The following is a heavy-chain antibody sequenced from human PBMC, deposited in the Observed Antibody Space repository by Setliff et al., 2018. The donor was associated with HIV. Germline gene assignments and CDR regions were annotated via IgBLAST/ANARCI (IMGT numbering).Heavy chain of an antibody. CDR2: ITDSGNT. CDR3: ARETQQSYNIVTGYNYYYGIDV. J-gene: IGHJ6*02. Sequence: KPSETLSLTCNVSGASISSYYWTWIRQSPGNRLEWLGYITDSGNTNYNPSLRRRVTISADTSKNQVSLRLRSVTAADMAVYYCARETQQSYNIVTGYNYYYGIDVWGQGTTVTVSS. D-gene: IGHD3-9*01. V-gene: IGHV4-59*01. CDR1: GASISSYY.